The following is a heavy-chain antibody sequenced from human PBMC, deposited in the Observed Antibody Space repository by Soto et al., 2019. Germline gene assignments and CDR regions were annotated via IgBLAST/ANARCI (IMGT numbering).Heavy chain of an antibody. V-gene: IGHV4-31*03. CDR3: ARLLRLVAHFDY. CDR1: GGSIRSGGYY. J-gene: IGHJ4*02. D-gene: IGHD5-12*01. CDR2: IYYSGNT. Sequence: SETLSLTCTVSGGSIRSGGYYWSRIRQHPGKGLEWIGYIYYSGNTNYNPSLKSRVTISVDTSKNQFSLKLSSVTAADTAVYYCARLLRLVAHFDYWGQGTLVTVSS.